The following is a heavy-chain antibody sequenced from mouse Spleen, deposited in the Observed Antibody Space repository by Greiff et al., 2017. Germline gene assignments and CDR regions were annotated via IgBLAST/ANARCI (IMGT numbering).Heavy chain of an antibody. J-gene: IGHJ3*01. CDR3: ARDGQLGRAWFAY. Sequence: EVNLVESGGGLVKPGGSLKLSCAASGFTFSSYTMSWVRQTPAKRLEWVATISSGGGNTYYPDSVKGRFTISRDNARNTLYLQMSSLRSEDTAMYYCARDGQLGRAWFAYWGQGTLVTVSA. CDR1: GFTFSSYT. V-gene: IGHV5-9*04. CDR2: ISSGGGNT. D-gene: IGHD3-2*01.